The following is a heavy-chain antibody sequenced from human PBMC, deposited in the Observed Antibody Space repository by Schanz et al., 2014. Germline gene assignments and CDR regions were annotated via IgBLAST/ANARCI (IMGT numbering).Heavy chain of an antibody. J-gene: IGHJ4*02. CDR3: ARDRAYYYESSGDVGY. D-gene: IGHD3-22*01. V-gene: IGHV1-2*02. CDR2: INPNSGGT. CDR1: GYTFTGYY. Sequence: QVQLVQSGAEVKKPGASVKVSCKASGYTFTGYYMHWVRQAPGQGLEWMGWINPNSGGTNYAQNLQGSVTMTSDTSISTEYMELSRLRSDDTAVYYCARDRAYYYESSGDVGYWGQGTLVTVSS.